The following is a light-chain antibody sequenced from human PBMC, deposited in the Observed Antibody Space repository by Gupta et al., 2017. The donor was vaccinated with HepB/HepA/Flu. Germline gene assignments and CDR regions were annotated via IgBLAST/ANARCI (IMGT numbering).Light chain of an antibody. CDR2: DTD. CDR3: LLSYNGPWV. CDR1: TGAVTSGHY. V-gene: IGLV7-46*01. J-gene: IGLJ3*02. Sequence: QAVVTQEPSLTVSPGGTVTLTCGSDTGAVTSGHYPYWFQQKPGQAPRTLIYDTDNKNSWTPARFSGSLLGGKAALTLSGAQPEDEADYYCLLSYNGPWVFGGGTKLTVL.